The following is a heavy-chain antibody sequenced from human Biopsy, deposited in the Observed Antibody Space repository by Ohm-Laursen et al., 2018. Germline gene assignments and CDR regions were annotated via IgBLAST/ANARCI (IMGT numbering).Heavy chain of an antibody. D-gene: IGHD6-19*01. CDR2: ISPKSGGT. V-gene: IGHV1-2*02. CDR1: GFSFTGYY. CDR3: ALQSVAQMKNFDY. J-gene: IGHJ4*02. Sequence: SSVKVSCKASGFSFTGYYIHWVRQAPGQGLEWMGWISPKSGGTNYAQKFQGNITMTKNTPMGTAYMEMSRLRSDDTAVYYCALQSVAQMKNFDYWGQGTLVTVSS.